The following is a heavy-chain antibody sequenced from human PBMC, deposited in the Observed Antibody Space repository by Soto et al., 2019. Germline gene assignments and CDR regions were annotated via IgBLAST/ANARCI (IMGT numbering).Heavy chain of an antibody. Sequence: QVQLVESGGGVVQPGRSLRLSCAASGFTFSSYPMQWVRQAPGKGLEWVALIWYDGSKEYYADSVKGRFTISRDNSKNTLYLQMNSLRAEDGAVYYCARTYSSGWYGVEYWGQGTLVTVSS. CDR2: IWYDGSKE. V-gene: IGHV3-33*01. CDR1: GFTFSSYP. J-gene: IGHJ4*02. CDR3: ARTYSSGWYGVEY. D-gene: IGHD6-19*01.